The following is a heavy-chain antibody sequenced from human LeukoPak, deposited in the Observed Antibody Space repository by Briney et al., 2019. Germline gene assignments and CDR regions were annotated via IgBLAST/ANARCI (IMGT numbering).Heavy chain of an antibody. CDR2: ISANNGNT. V-gene: IGHV1-18*01. Sequence: ASVKVSCKASVYTFTSYGISWVRQAPGQGLEWMGWISANNGNTNYAQKVQGRATMTTDTSTSTAYMELRRLRSDDTAVYYCARVLRYDFWSAYYFDYWGQGTLVTVSS. CDR1: VYTFTSYG. CDR3: ARVLRYDFWSAYYFDY. D-gene: IGHD3-3*01. J-gene: IGHJ4*02.